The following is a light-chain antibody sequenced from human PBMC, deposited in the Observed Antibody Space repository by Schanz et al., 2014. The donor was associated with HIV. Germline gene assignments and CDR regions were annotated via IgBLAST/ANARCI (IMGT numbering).Light chain of an antibody. Sequence: QSVLTQPPSVSGAPGQRVTISCTGSSSNIVAGYDVHWYQHLPGTAPKLLIYGNSNRPSGVPDRFSGSESGTSASLAISGLQSEDEADYYCATWDDGLDAWVFGGGTKLTVL. V-gene: IGLV1-40*01. CDR3: ATWDDGLDAWV. J-gene: IGLJ3*02. CDR1: SSNIVAGYD. CDR2: GNS.